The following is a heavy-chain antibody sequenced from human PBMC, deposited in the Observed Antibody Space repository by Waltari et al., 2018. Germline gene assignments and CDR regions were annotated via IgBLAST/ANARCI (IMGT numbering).Heavy chain of an antibody. D-gene: IGHD2-2*01. CDR2: ISYDGSK. CDR1: GSPFSRHI. J-gene: IGHJ4*02. CDR3: AREGGTSGYSGYFDD. Sequence: QLVESGGGVVQTGRSLTLSCAAPGSPFSRHIIHWVRQAPGKGLEWVTAISYDGSKYYADSVEGRFTIAGDNSKTTVYLHMSSLRPEDTAVYYCAREGGTSGYSGYFDDWGQGTLVTVSS. V-gene: IGHV3-30*15.